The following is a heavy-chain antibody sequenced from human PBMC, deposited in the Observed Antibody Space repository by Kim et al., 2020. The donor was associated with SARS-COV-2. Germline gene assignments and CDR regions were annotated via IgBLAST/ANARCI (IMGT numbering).Heavy chain of an antibody. CDR2: IRSSNSYR. V-gene: IGHV3-11*05. J-gene: IGHJ5*01. Sequence: GGSLRLSCAASGFTFTDYSMSWIRQAPGKGLEWVSYIRSSNSYRSTEDSATGRFTITSYNDKYSMIPQLHSLRAEATAISYYARATKGCSSCYCFD. CDR1: GFTFTDYS. D-gene: IGHD6-13*01. CDR3: ARATKGCSSCYCFD.